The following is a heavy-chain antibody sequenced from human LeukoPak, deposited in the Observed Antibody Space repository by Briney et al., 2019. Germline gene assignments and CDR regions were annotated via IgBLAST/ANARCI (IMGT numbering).Heavy chain of an antibody. CDR2: IIPIFGTA. J-gene: IGHJ5*02. Sequence: ASVKVSCKASGGTFSSYAISWVRQAPGQGLEWMGGIIPIFGTANYAQKFQGRVTITADESTSTAYMELSSLRSEDTAVYYCARETEAWFDPWGQGTLVTVSS. CDR1: GGTFSSYA. CDR3: ARETEAWFDP. V-gene: IGHV1-69*13.